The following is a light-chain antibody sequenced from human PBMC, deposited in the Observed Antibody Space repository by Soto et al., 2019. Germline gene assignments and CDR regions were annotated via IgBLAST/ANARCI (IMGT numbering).Light chain of an antibody. CDR3: QSYGSSNVV. V-gene: IGLV6-57*04. J-gene: IGLJ3*02. Sequence: NFMLTQPHSVSESPGKTVTISCTRSSGTIASNFVQWYQQRPGSAPTTVIYEDNQRPSGVPDRFSGSTDSASNSASLTISGLKTEDEADYFCQSYGSSNVVFGGGTKVTVL. CDR2: EDN. CDR1: SGTIASNF.